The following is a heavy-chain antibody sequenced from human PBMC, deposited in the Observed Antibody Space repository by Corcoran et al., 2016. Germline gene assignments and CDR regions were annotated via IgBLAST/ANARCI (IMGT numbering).Heavy chain of an antibody. CDR3: AKSSSGWRGGGEFDY. V-gene: IGHV3-33*06. J-gene: IGHJ4*02. CDR1: GFTFSSYG. Sequence: QVQLVESGGGVVQPGRSLRLSCAASGFTFSSYGMHWVRQAPGKGLEWVAVIWYDGSNKYYADSVKGRFTISRDNSKNTLYLQMNSLRAEETAVDYGAKSSSGWRGGGEFDYWGQGTLVTVSS. D-gene: IGHD6-19*01. CDR2: IWYDGSNK.